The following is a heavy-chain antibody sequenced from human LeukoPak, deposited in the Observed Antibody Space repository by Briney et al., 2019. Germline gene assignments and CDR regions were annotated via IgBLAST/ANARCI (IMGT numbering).Heavy chain of an antibody. CDR2: ISGSGGST. Sequence: GGSLRLSCAASGFTFSSYAMSWVRQAPGKGLEWVSAISGSGGSTYYADSVKGRFTISRGNSKNTLYLQMNSLRAEDTAVYYCAKDRYSSGWYIENWGQGTLVTVSS. V-gene: IGHV3-23*01. D-gene: IGHD6-19*01. CDR1: GFTFSSYA. CDR3: AKDRYSSGWYIEN. J-gene: IGHJ4*02.